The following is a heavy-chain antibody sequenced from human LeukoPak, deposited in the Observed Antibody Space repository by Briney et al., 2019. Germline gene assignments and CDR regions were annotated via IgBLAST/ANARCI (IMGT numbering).Heavy chain of an antibody. Sequence: GGSLRLSCAASGFTFSSYAMSWVRQAPGKGLEWVSAISGSGGSTYYADSVKGRFTISRDNSKNTLYPQMNSLRAEDTAVYYCAKVGHSSSWYYGYWGQGTLVTVSS. CDR3: AKVGHSSSWYYGY. V-gene: IGHV3-23*01. J-gene: IGHJ4*02. CDR2: ISGSGGST. D-gene: IGHD6-13*01. CDR1: GFTFSSYA.